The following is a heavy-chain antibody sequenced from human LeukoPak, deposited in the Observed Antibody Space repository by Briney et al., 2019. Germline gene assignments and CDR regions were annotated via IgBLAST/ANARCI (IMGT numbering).Heavy chain of an antibody. CDR2: TYYKSKWYA. Sequence: SQTLSLTCAISGDSVSSNSAAWTWIRQSPSRGLEWLGRTYYKSKWYADYAVSVNSRITFNPNTSKNQFSLQFNSVTPEDTAVYYCARAVGNFGTVNYFDYWDQGALVTVSS. J-gene: IGHJ4*02. D-gene: IGHD1-1*01. CDR3: ARAVGNFGTVNYFDY. V-gene: IGHV6-1*01. CDR1: GDSVSSNSAA.